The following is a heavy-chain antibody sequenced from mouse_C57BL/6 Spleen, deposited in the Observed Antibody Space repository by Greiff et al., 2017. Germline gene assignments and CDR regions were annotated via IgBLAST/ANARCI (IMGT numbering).Heavy chain of an antibody. V-gene: IGHV5-16*01. J-gene: IGHJ1*03. Sequence: EVMLVESEGGLVQPGSSMKLSCTASGFTFSDYYMAWVRQVPEKGLEWVANINYDGSSTYYLDSLKSRFIISRDNAKNILYLQMSSLKSDDTATYYCARKGAYYGSSYGYFDVWGTGTTVTVSS. CDR2: INYDGSST. CDR1: GFTFSDYY. CDR3: ARKGAYYGSSYGYFDV. D-gene: IGHD1-1*01.